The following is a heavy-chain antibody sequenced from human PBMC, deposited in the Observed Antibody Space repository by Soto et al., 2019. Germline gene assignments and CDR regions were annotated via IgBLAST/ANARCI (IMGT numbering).Heavy chain of an antibody. Sequence: SETLSLTCAVSGYSISSGYYWGWIRQPPGKGLEWIGSIYHSGSTYYNPSLKSRVTISVDTSKNQFSLKLSSVTAADTAVYYCARDSGDDRNFFDPWGQGTLVTVSS. V-gene: IGHV4-38-2*02. J-gene: IGHJ5*02. D-gene: IGHD6-25*01. CDR1: GYSISSGYY. CDR2: IYHSGST. CDR3: ARDSGDDRNFFDP.